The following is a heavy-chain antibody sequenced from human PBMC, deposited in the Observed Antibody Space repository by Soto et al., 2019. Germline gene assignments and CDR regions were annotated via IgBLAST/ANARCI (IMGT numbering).Heavy chain of an antibody. Sequence: SETLSLTCAVSGGSISSGGYSWSWIRQPPGKGLEWIGYIYHSGSTYYNPSLKSRVTISVERSKNQFSLKLSSVTAADTAVYYCARLYCGGDCYGTLFDYWGQGTLVTVSS. J-gene: IGHJ4*02. CDR3: ARLYCGGDCYGTLFDY. CDR2: IYHSGST. V-gene: IGHV4-30-2*01. CDR1: GGSISSGGYS. D-gene: IGHD2-21*02.